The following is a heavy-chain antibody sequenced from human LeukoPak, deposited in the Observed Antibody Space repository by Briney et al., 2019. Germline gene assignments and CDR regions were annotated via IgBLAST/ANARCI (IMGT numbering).Heavy chain of an antibody. CDR1: GFTFSSHW. V-gene: IGHV3-7*01. J-gene: IGHJ3*01. D-gene: IGHD5-24*01. CDR2: IKQDESEK. Sequence: GVLRISCAASGFTFSSHWMSWVRQAPGKGLEWVANIKQDESEKYYVDSVKGRFTISRDNAKNSLYLQMNSLRAEDTAVYYCARDLVTRDGYTQPSHAFDFWGQGTMVTVSS. CDR3: ARDLVTRDGYTQPSHAFDF.